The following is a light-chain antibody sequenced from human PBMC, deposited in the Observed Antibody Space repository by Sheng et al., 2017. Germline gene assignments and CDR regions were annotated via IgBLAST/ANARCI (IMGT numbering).Light chain of an antibody. CDR1: QNVYNNY. V-gene: IGKV3-20*01. CDR3: QQYGSSMMYT. Sequence: EIVLTQSPDTLSLSPGERATLSCRASQNVYNNYLAWYQHKPGQAPRLLISGTSIRATGIPDRFSGSGSGTDFTLTISRVEPEDFAVYYCQQYGSSMMYTFGQGTKLDIK. J-gene: IGKJ2*01. CDR2: GTS.